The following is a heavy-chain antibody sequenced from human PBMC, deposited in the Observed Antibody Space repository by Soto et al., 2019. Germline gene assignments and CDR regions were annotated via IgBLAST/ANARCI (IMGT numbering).Heavy chain of an antibody. V-gene: IGHV4-39*01. Sequence: PSDSPSLGSRVSRDSIYISRYDGGWIRQPPGKGLEWIGSIYYTGDTYYNPSLKSRVTISVDTSKNQFSLKLTSVTAADTSVYFCARHKEVLVASLSYGLDVWAQGTTVTVSS. CDR1: RDSIYISRYD. CDR3: ARHKEVLVASLSYGLDV. J-gene: IGHJ6*02. D-gene: IGHD2-2*01. CDR2: IYYTGDT.